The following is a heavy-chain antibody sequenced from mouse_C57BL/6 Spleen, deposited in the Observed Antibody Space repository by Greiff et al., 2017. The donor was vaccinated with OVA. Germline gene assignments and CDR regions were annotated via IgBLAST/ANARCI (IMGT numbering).Heavy chain of an antibody. V-gene: IGHV1-26*01. Sequence: EVQLQQSGPELVKPGASVKISCKASGYTFTDYYMNWVKQSHGKSLEWIGDINPNNGGTSYNQKFKGKATLTVDRSSSTAYMERRSLTSEDSAVYYCAIPPNYGSSYYAMDYWGQGTSVTVSS. CDR2: INPNNGGT. CDR1: GYTFTDYY. CDR3: AIPPNYGSSYYAMDY. D-gene: IGHD1-1*01. J-gene: IGHJ4*01.